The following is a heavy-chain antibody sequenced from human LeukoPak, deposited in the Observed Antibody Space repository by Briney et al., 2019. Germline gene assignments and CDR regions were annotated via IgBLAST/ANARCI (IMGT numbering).Heavy chain of an antibody. Sequence: GGSLRLSCAASGFTFSSNGMHWVRQAPGKGLEWVAVIWYDGSNKYYADSVKGRFTISRDNSKDTLYLQMNSLRAEDTAVYYCVMTTVTGIDYWGQGTLVTVSS. CDR3: VMTTVTGIDY. CDR2: IWYDGSNK. J-gene: IGHJ4*02. D-gene: IGHD4-17*01. CDR1: GFTFSSNG. V-gene: IGHV3-33*01.